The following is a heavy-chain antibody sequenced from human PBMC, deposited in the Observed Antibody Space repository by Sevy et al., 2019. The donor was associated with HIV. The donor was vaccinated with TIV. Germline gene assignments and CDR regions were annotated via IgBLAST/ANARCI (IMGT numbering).Heavy chain of an antibody. J-gene: IGHJ5*02. CDR3: ARINRYSSGGSCFSSYFDP. D-gene: IGHD2-15*01. CDR2: IYYSGST. Sequence: SETLSLTCTVSGGSISSYYWSWIRQPPGKGLEWIGYIYYSGSTNYSPSLKSRVTISVDTSKNQFSLKLSSVTAADTAVYYCARINRYSSGGSCFSSYFDPWGQGTLVTVSS. CDR1: GGSISSYY. V-gene: IGHV4-59*01.